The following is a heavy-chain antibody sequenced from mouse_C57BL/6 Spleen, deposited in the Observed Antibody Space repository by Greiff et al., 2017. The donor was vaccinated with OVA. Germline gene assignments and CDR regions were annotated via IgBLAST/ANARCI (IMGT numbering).Heavy chain of an antibody. CDR1: GYTFTGYW. CDR2: ILPGSGST. V-gene: IGHV1-9*01. D-gene: IGHD2-1*01. Sequence: QVQLKESGAELMKPGASVKLSCKATGYTFTGYWIEWVKQRPGHGLEWIGEILPGSGSTNYNEKFKGKATFTADTSSNTAYMQLSSLTTEDSAIYYCARSGPYGNYVRDYFDYWGQGTTLTVSS. J-gene: IGHJ2*01. CDR3: ARSGPYGNYVRDYFDY.